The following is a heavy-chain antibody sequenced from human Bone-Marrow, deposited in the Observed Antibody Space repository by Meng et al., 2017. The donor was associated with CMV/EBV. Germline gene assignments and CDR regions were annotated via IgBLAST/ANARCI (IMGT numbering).Heavy chain of an antibody. J-gene: IGHJ6*02. CDR3: ARKPPRDIYYYYGMDV. Sequence: ASVKVSCKASGYTFTSYYMHWVRQATGQGLEWMGWMNPNSGNTGYAQKFQGRVTMTRNTSISTAYMELSSLRSEDTAVYYCARKPPRDIYYYYGMDVWGQGTTVTVSS. CDR1: GYTFTSYY. V-gene: IGHV1-8*02. CDR2: MNPNSGNT. D-gene: IGHD2-15*01.